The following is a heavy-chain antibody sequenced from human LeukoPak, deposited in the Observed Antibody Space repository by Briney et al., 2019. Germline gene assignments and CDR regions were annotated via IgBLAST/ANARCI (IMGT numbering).Heavy chain of an antibody. CDR2: IKQDGSEK. D-gene: IGHD3-9*01. V-gene: IGHV3-7*01. CDR3: ARGDVLRYFDWLRYYYYYMDV. J-gene: IGHJ6*03. CDR1: GFTFSSYW. Sequence: GGSLRLSCAASGFTFSSYWMSWVRQAPGKGLEWVANIKQDGSEKYYVDSVKGRFTISRDNAKNSLYLQMNSLRAEDTAVYYCARGDVLRYFDWLRYYYYYMDVWGKGTTVTISS.